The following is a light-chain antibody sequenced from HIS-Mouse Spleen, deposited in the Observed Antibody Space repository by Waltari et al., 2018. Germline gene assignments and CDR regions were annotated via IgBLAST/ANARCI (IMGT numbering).Light chain of an antibody. J-gene: IGKJ2*01. CDR3: QQYYSTPYT. Sequence: DIVMTQSPDSLAVSLGVRATINCKSSQSVLYSSNNKNYLAWYQQKSGQLPKLLIYWASTRESGVPDRFSGSGSGTDFTLAISSLQAEDVAVYYCQQYYSTPYTFGQGTKLEIK. CDR1: QSVLYSSNNKNY. CDR2: WAS. V-gene: IGKV4-1*01.